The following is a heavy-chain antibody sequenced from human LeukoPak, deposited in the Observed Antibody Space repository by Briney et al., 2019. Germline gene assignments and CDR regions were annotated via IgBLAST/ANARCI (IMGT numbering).Heavy chain of an antibody. Sequence: PGGSLRLSCAASGFTFSSYAMSWVRQAPGKGLEWVSAISGSGGSTYYADSVKGRFTISRDNSKNTLYLQMNSLRAEDTAVYYCAKEVSTYDFWSGYPMHSCWFDPWGQGTLVTVSS. D-gene: IGHD3-3*01. CDR3: AKEVSTYDFWSGYPMHSCWFDP. J-gene: IGHJ5*02. CDR1: GFTFSSYA. CDR2: ISGSGGST. V-gene: IGHV3-23*01.